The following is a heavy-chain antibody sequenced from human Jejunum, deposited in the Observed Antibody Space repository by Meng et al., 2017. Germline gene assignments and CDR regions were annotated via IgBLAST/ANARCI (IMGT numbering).Heavy chain of an antibody. CDR2: IYHSGST. Sequence: HRQASGPGLVNPSETLSLPCAVSGGSISIVYWWTWVRQSPGKGLEWIGEIYHSGSTNYNPSLKSRVTISVDKSKNQFSLKLTSVTAADTAVYYCARGGYYSFDYWGQGTLVTVSS. CDR1: GGSISIVYW. D-gene: IGHD5-18*01. V-gene: IGHV4-4*02. J-gene: IGHJ4*02. CDR3: ARGGYYSFDY.